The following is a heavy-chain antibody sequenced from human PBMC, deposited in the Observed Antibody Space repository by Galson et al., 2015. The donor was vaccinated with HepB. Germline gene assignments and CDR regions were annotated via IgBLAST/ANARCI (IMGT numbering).Heavy chain of an antibody. CDR3: AREPVSGYPPPPFDY. D-gene: IGHD3-3*01. Sequence: SLRLSCAASGFTFSSYGMHWVRQAPGKGLEWVAVIWYDGSNKYYADSVKGRFTISRDNSKNTLYLQMNSLRAEDTAVYYCAREPVSGYPPPPFDYWGQGTLVTVSS. J-gene: IGHJ4*02. CDR1: GFTFSSYG. CDR2: IWYDGSNK. V-gene: IGHV3-33*01.